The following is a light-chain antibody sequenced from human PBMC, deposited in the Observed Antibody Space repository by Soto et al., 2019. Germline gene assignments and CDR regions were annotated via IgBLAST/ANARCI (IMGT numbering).Light chain of an antibody. V-gene: IGKV2-30*01. CDR3: MQGSHWAT. J-gene: IGKJ2*01. CDR1: QSLVSSDGLTY. CDR2: KVS. Sequence: VVMTQSPLSLAVTLGQTASISCRSSQSLVSSDGLTYFNWFHQRPGQSPRRLIYKVSNRDSVVPDRFTGSGAGTDFTQTISRVEAEDVGIYYCMQGSHWATFGQGNKLEIK.